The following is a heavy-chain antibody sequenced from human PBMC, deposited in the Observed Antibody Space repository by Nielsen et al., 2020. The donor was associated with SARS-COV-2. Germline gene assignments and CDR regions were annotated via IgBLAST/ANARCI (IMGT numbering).Heavy chain of an antibody. CDR1: GGSISSGGYY. CDR3: AREVVVYGSGSYQDY. V-gene: IGHV4-31*03. Sequence: SETLSLTCTVSGGSISSGGYYWSWIRQHPGKGLEWIGYIYYSGSTYYNPSLKSRVTISVDTSKNQFSLKLSSVTAADTAVYYCAREVVVYGSGSYQDYWGQGTLVTVSS. D-gene: IGHD3-10*01. J-gene: IGHJ4*02. CDR2: IYYSGST.